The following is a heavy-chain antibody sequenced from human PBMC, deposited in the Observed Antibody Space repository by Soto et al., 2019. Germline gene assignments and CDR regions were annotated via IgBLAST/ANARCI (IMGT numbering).Heavy chain of an antibody. CDR1: SGSISSGDYY. D-gene: IGHD2-21*02. Sequence: QVQLQESGPGLVKPSQTLSLPCSVSSGSISSGDYYWSWIRPPPGKGLEWIGHIFHSGITYYNPYLKCRVSISVDTSNSQFSQKLRSVTAADTAVYYCARVRRYSLVVTAIPDFLYTWCHGTLVTVSS. CDR3: ARVRRYSLVVTAIPDFLYT. J-gene: IGHJ5*01. V-gene: IGHV4-30-4*01. CDR2: IFHSGIT.